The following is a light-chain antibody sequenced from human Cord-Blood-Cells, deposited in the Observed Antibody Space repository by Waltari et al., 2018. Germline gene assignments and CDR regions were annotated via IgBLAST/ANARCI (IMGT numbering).Light chain of an antibody. CDR2: DAS. V-gene: IGKV3-11*01. CDR1: QSVSSY. CDR3: QQRSNWPWT. Sequence: EIVLTQSPATLSLPPGGRATISCRASQSVSSYLAWYQQKPGQAPRLLIYDASNRATGIPARFSGSGSGTDFTLTISSLEPEDFAVYYCQQRSNWPWTFGQGTKVEIK. J-gene: IGKJ1*01.